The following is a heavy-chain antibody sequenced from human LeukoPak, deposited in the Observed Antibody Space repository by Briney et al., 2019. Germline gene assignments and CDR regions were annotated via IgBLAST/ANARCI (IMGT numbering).Heavy chain of an antibody. CDR2: ISSSGSTI. CDR1: GFTFSDYY. CDR3: ARGPDIVVVIAEPYYYYYMDV. J-gene: IGHJ6*03. V-gene: IGHV3-11*04. Sequence: GGSLRLSCAASGFTFSDYYMSWIRQAPGKGLEWVSYISSSGSTIYCADSVKGRFTISRDNSKNTLYLQMNSLRAEDTAVYYCARGPDIVVVIAEPYYYYYMDVWGKGTTVTVSS. D-gene: IGHD2-21*01.